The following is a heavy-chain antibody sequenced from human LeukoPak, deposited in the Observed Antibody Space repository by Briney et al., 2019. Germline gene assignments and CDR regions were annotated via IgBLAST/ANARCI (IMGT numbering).Heavy chain of an antibody. D-gene: IGHD3-22*01. CDR2: IYYSGST. J-gene: IGHJ4*02. Sequence: SETLSLTCTVSGGPISNYYWSRIRQPPGKGLEWIGYIYYSGSTNYNPSLKSRVTISIDTSKNQFSLKLSSVTAADTAVYYCARDRAYFYDSSGYYLDYWGQGTLVTVSS. CDR1: GGPISNYY. CDR3: ARDRAYFYDSSGYYLDY. V-gene: IGHV4-59*01.